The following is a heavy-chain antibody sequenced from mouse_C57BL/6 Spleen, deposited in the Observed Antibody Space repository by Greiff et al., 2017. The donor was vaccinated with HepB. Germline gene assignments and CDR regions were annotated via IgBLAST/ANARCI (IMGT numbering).Heavy chain of an antibody. Sequence: VQLQQSGPELVKPGASVKISCKASGYSFTGYYMNWVKQSPEKSLEWIGEINPSTGGTTYNQKFKAKATLTVDKSSSTAYMQLKSLTSEDSAVYYCARRSNWDAMDYWGQGTAVTVSS. J-gene: IGHJ4*01. V-gene: IGHV1-42*01. CDR3: ARRSNWDAMDY. CDR1: GYSFTGYY. CDR2: INPSTGGT. D-gene: IGHD4-1*01.